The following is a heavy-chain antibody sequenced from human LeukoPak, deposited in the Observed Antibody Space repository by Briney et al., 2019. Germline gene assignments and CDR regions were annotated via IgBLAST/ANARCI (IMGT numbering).Heavy chain of an antibody. V-gene: IGHV4-39*01. CDR2: IYYSGST. CDR1: GGSISSSSYY. D-gene: IGHD3-10*01. J-gene: IGHJ4*02. CDR3: ARLSPTSGGDY. Sequence: PSETLSLTCTVSGGSISSSSYYWGWIRQPPGKGLEWIGSIYYSGSTYYNPSLKSRVTISVDTSKNQFSLKLSSVTAADTAVYYCARLSPTSGGDYWGQGTLVTVSS.